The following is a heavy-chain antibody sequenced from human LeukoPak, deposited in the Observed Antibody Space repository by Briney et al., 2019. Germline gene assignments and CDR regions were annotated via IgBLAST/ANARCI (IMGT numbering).Heavy chain of an antibody. D-gene: IGHD3-22*01. J-gene: IGHJ4*02. CDR2: IYYSGST. Sequence: PSETLSLTCTVSGGSISSGGYYWSWIRQHPGKGLEWIGYIYYSGSTYYNPSLKSRVTISVDTSKNQFSLKLSSVTAADTAVYYCARVRRPHYYDSSGYLDYWGQGTLVTVSS. CDR1: GGSISSGGYY. CDR3: ARVRRPHYYDSSGYLDY. V-gene: IGHV4-31*03.